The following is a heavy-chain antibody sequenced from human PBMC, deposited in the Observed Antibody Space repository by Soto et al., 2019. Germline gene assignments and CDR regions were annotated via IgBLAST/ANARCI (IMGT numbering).Heavy chain of an antibody. Sequence: PSVKVSCKASGYTFTSYGISWVRQAPGQGLEWMGWISAYNGNTNYAQKLQGRVTMTTDTSTSTAYMELRSLRSDDTAVYYCARPYSYGLRHAFDIWGQGTMVTVSS. D-gene: IGHD5-18*01. V-gene: IGHV1-18*01. CDR1: GYTFTSYG. CDR3: ARPYSYGLRHAFDI. CDR2: ISAYNGNT. J-gene: IGHJ3*02.